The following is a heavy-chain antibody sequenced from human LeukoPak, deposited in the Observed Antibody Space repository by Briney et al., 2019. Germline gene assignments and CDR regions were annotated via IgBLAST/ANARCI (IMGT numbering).Heavy chain of an antibody. D-gene: IGHD2-8*01. CDR3: AKQSYARSLGE. CDR2: NNSGGTST. J-gene: IGHJ4*02. CDR1: GFPFSDFS. Sequence: GGSLRLSCATSGFPFSDFSMSWVRQAPGKGLEWISTNNSGGTSTYYAESVKGRFTISRDNSKNTLYLQMSSVRVEDTAVYYCAKQSYARSLGEGGPGTLVSVSS. V-gene: IGHV3-23*01.